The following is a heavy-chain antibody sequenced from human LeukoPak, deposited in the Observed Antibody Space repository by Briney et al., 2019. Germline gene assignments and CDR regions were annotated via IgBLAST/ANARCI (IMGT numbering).Heavy chain of an antibody. D-gene: IGHD2-15*01. CDR1: GYTFTSYA. J-gene: IGHJ5*02. CDR3: ARGGYCSGGSCYSGWFDP. Sequence: ASVKVSCKASGYTFTSYAMHWVRQAPGQRLEWMGWINAGNGNTKYSQKFQGRVTIIRDTSASTAYMELSSLRSEDTAVYYCARGGYCSGGSCYSGWFDPWGQGTLVTVSS. V-gene: IGHV1-3*01. CDR2: INAGNGNT.